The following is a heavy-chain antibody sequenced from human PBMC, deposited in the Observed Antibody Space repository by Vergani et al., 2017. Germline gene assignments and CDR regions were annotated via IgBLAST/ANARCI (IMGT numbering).Heavy chain of an antibody. D-gene: IGHD3-22*01. Sequence: VQLVESGGGLVKPGGSLRLSCAASGFTFSNAWMNWVRQAPGKGLEWVSYISSSSSYTNYADSVKGRFTIPRDNAKNSLYLQMNSLRAEDTAVYYCAVSSYYDSSGYWGWGQGTLVTVSS. CDR3: AVSSYYDSSGYWG. CDR1: GFTFSNAW. J-gene: IGHJ4*02. CDR2: ISSSSSYT. V-gene: IGHV3-11*06.